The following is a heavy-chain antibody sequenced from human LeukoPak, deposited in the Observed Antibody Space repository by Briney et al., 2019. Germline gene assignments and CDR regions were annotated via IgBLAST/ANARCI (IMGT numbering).Heavy chain of an antibody. J-gene: IGHJ4*02. Sequence: GGSLRLSCAAYGFTFSSYAMSWVRQAPGKGLEWVSAISGSGGSTYYADSVKGRFTISRDNSKNTLYLQMNSLRAEDTAVYYCAKDRGIAVAGLFDYWGQGTLVTVSS. CDR1: GFTFSSYA. D-gene: IGHD6-19*01. V-gene: IGHV3-23*01. CDR3: AKDRGIAVAGLFDY. CDR2: ISGSGGST.